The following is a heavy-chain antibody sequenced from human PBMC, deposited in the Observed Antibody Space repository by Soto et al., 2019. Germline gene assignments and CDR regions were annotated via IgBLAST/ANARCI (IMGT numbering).Heavy chain of an antibody. Sequence: ASVKVSCKASGYTFTNYGISWVRQAPGQGLEWMGWVSADNGNTNYAQRLQGRVTVSTDTSTSTAYMELRSLRSDDTAVYYCARVTHDYGDYLYNWFDPWGQGTLVTVSS. V-gene: IGHV1-18*01. CDR2: VSADNGNT. J-gene: IGHJ5*02. CDR3: ARVTHDYGDYLYNWFDP. CDR1: GYTFTNYG. D-gene: IGHD4-17*01.